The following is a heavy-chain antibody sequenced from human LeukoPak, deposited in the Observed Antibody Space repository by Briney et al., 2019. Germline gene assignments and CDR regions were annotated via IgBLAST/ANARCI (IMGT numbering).Heavy chain of an antibody. Sequence: ASVKVSCKASGYTFTSHGISWVRQAPGQGLEWMGWISAYNGDTNYAQKLQGRVTMTTDTSTSTAYMELRSLRSDDTAVYYCARVRWLPDPYYFDYWGQGTLVTVSS. D-gene: IGHD5-24*01. CDR2: ISAYNGDT. CDR1: GYTFTSHG. V-gene: IGHV1-18*01. CDR3: ARVRWLPDPYYFDY. J-gene: IGHJ4*02.